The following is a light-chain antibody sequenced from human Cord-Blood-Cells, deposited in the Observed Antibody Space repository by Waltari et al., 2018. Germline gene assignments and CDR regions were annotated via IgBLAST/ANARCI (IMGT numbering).Light chain of an antibody. CDR3: CSYAGSYPYV. J-gene: IGLJ1*01. Sequence: QSALTQPRSVSGSPGQSVTISCTGTSSDVGGYNYVSWYQQHPGKAPKLMIYDVSKRPSGVPDRFSGTKSGNTASLTISRLHAEDEADYYCCSYAGSYPYVFGTGTKVTVL. CDR1: SSDVGGYNY. V-gene: IGLV2-11*01. CDR2: DVS.